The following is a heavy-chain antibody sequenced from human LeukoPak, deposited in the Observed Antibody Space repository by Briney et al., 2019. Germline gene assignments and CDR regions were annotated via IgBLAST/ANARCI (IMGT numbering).Heavy chain of an antibody. V-gene: IGHV4-34*01. CDR2: INDSGRT. CDR1: GGSFRNYY. Sequence: SETLSLTCAVYGGSFRNYYWSWIRQTPGKGMEWVGEINDSGRTNHNPSLMSRVTVPVDTSKSQFSSRLTPEAARDTAVYYCARRWNYGRNYYIDVWGKGAAVSVSS. J-gene: IGHJ6*03. D-gene: IGHD1-7*01. CDR3: ARRWNYGRNYYIDV.